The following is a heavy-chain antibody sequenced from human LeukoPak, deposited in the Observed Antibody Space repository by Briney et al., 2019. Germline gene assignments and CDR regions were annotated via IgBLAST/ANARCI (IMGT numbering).Heavy chain of an antibody. J-gene: IGHJ4*02. Sequence: GGSLRLSCAASGFTVSSYYMSWVRQAPGKGLEWVSTIYSGFSTYYTDAVKGRFTISRDNSKNTLFLQMNGLRAEDTAVYYCARGEDYRDYFDYWGQGTLVTVSP. V-gene: IGHV3-53*01. CDR1: GFTVSSYY. D-gene: IGHD4-17*01. CDR3: ARGEDYRDYFDY. CDR2: IYSGFST.